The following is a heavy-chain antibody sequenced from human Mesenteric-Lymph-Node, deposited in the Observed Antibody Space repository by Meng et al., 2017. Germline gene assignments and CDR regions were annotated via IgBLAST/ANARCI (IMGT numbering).Heavy chain of an antibody. CDR1: GGSISIYY. CDR3: ARGAVDYGDYGSFDY. D-gene: IGHD4-17*01. V-gene: IGHV4-59*01. CDR2: IYYTGST. Sequence: QVQLQESGPGRGKPSETLSLTCTVSGGSISIYYWSWIRQPPGKGLEWIGYIYYTGSTNYNPSLKSRVTISLDTSKNQFSLKLSSVTAADTAVYYCARGAVDYGDYGSFDYWGQGTLVTVSS. J-gene: IGHJ4*02.